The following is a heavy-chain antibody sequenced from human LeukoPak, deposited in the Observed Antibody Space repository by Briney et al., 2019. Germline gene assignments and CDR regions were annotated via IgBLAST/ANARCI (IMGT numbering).Heavy chain of an antibody. CDR1: GFTFSSYA. V-gene: IGHV3-30-3*01. CDR2: ISYDGSNK. Sequence: PGGSLRLSCAASGFTFSSYAMHWVRQAPGKGLEWVAVISYDGSNKYYADSVKGRFTISRDNSKNTLYLQMNSLRAEDTAVYYCARTTYYYDSSGQRGDGAFDIWGQGTMVTVSS. D-gene: IGHD3-22*01. CDR3: ARTTYYYDSSGQRGDGAFDI. J-gene: IGHJ3*02.